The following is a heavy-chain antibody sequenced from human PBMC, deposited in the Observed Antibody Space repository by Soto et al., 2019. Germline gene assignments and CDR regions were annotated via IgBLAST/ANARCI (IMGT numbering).Heavy chain of an antibody. CDR1: GFSLRGYS. CDR2: ISGTGSSI. J-gene: IGHJ4*02. CDR3: ASGAGYCAYGDY. D-gene: IGHD5-12*01. Sequence: EVQLVESGGGLVQPGGSLRLSCAASGFSLRGYSMSWVRQAPGKGLEWVSYISGTGSSIYAVSVKGRFTISRDNAKNSVYLQMNSLGDDDTAVYYCASGAGYCAYGDYWGQGTLVTVSS. V-gene: IGHV3-48*02.